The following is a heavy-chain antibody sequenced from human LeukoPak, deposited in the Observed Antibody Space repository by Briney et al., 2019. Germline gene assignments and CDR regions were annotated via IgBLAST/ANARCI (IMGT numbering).Heavy chain of an antibody. V-gene: IGHV4-4*09. CDR2: IYTSGST. Sequence: SETLSLTCTVSGGSISSYYWSWIRHPPGKGLEWIGYIYTSGSTNYNPSLKSRVTISVDTSKNQFSLKLSSVTAADTAVYYCARQGKITMVRGVLEWGQGTLVTVSS. D-gene: IGHD3-10*01. CDR1: GGSISSYY. CDR3: ARQGKITMVRGVLE. J-gene: IGHJ4*02.